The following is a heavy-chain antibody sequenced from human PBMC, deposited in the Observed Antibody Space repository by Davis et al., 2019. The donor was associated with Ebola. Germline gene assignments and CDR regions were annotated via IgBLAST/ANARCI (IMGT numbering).Heavy chain of an antibody. CDR2: IYYSGST. CDR3: ARVDTAMAV. D-gene: IGHD5-18*01. V-gene: IGHV4-61*05. J-gene: IGHJ6*02. CDR1: GGSISSSSYY. Sequence: SETLSLTCTVSGGSISSSSYYWGWIRQPPGKGLEWIGYIYYSGSTNYNPSLKSRVTISVDTSKNQFSLKLSSVTAADTAVYYCARVDTAMAVWGQGTTVTVSS.